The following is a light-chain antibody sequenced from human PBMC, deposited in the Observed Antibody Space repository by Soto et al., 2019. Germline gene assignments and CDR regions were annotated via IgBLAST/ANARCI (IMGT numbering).Light chain of an antibody. J-gene: IGLJ1*01. V-gene: IGLV2-8*01. CDR1: SSDVGAYNY. CDR3: SSYADTHVV. Sequence: QSALTQPPSASGSPGQSVAISCTGTSSDVGAYNYVSWYQQPPGRAPKLMIYDVTKRPSGVPDRFSGSKSGNTASLTVSGLQAEDEADYFCSSYADTHVVFGTGTKVTVL. CDR2: DVT.